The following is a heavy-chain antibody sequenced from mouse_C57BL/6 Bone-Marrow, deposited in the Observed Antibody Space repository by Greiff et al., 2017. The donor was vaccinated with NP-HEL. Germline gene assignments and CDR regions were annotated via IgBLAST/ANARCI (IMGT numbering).Heavy chain of an antibody. CDR3: ARGGYGSSPFDY. Sequence: VQLQQSGPELVKPGASVKISCKASGYAFSSSWMNWVKQRPGKGLEWIGRIYPGDGDTNYNGKFKGKATLTADKSSSTAYMQLSSLTSEDSAVYFCARGGYGSSPFDYWGQGTTLTVSS. J-gene: IGHJ2*01. D-gene: IGHD1-1*01. V-gene: IGHV1-82*01. CDR2: IYPGDGDT. CDR1: GYAFSSSW.